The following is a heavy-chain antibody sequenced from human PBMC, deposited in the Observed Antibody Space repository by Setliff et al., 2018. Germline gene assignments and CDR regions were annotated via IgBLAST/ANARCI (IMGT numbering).Heavy chain of an antibody. J-gene: IGHJ4*02. V-gene: IGHV1-69*13. D-gene: IGHD3-16*01. CDR1: GGTFSNSA. Sequence: SVKVSCKAFGGTFSNSAINWVRQAPGQGLEWMGGIIPIRGAADYAQKFQGKVIITADGSTSTAYMELTSLRSDDAAVYFCARGRLAWGIDYWGQGILVTVSS. CDR3: ARGRLAWGIDY. CDR2: IIPIRGAA.